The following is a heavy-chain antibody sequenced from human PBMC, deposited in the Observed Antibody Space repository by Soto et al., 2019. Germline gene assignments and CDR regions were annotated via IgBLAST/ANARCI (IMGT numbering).Heavy chain of an antibody. CDR1: GGSFSGYY. Sequence: SETLSLTCAVYGGSFSGYYWSWIRQPPGKGLEWIGEINHSGSTNYNPSLKSRVTISVDTSKNQFSLKLSSVTAADTAVYYCARESPPGGKQFDYWGQGTLVTVSS. V-gene: IGHV4-34*01. J-gene: IGHJ4*02. CDR2: INHSGST. D-gene: IGHD1-1*01. CDR3: ARESPPGGKQFDY.